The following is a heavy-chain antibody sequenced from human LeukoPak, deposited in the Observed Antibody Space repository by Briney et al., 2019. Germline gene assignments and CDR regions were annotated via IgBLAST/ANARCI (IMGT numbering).Heavy chain of an antibody. V-gene: IGHV3-23*01. CDR3: ATDRDYYDSSGYYFDY. D-gene: IGHD3-22*01. J-gene: IGHJ4*02. CDR2: ISGSGGST. Sequence: PGGSLRLSCAASGFTFSSYAMSWVRQAPGKGLEWVSAISGSGGSTYYADSVKGRFTISGDNSKNTLYLQMNSLRAEDTAVYYCATDRDYYDSSGYYFDYWGQGTLVTVSS. CDR1: GFTFSSYA.